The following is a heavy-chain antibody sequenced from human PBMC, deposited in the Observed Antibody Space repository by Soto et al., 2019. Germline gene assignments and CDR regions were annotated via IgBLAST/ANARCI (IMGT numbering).Heavy chain of an antibody. D-gene: IGHD3-10*01. V-gene: IGHV2-5*08. CDR2: IYWDDDK. Sequence: TLSLTCTVSGGSISSYYWSWIRQPPGKALEWLAPIYWDDDKRYSPSLKSRLTITKDTSKNQVVLTMTNMDPVDTATYYCAHRLGVTRVRGSYCFDPWGQGTLVT. J-gene: IGHJ5*02. CDR3: AHRLGVTRVRGSYCFDP. CDR1: GGSISSYYW.